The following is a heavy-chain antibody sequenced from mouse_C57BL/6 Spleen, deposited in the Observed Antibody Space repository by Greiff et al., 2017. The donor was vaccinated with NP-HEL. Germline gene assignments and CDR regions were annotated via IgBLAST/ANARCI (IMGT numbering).Heavy chain of an antibody. CDR2: IYPGDGDT. D-gene: IGHD3-2*02. CDR1: GYAFSSYW. J-gene: IGHJ2*01. V-gene: IGHV1-80*01. Sequence: QVQLQQSGAELVKPGASVKISCKASGYAFSSYWMNWVKQRPGKGLEWIGQIYPGDGDTNYNGKFKGQATLTADKSSSTAYMQLSSLTSEDSGVYFWARQGAQVPYYFDYWGQGTTLTVSS. CDR3: ARQGAQVPYYFDY.